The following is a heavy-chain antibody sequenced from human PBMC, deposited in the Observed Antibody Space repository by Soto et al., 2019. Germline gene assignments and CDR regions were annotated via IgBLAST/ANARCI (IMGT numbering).Heavy chain of an antibody. CDR3: AKVMPTHIVVVVAASYFDY. CDR1: GFTFSSYA. V-gene: IGHV3-23*01. Sequence: GGSLRLSCAASGFTFSSYAMSWVRQAPGKGLEWVSAISGSGGSTYYADSVKGRFTISRDNSKNTLYLQMNSLRAEDTAVYYCAKVMPTHIVVVVAASYFDYWGQGTLVTVSS. J-gene: IGHJ4*02. CDR2: ISGSGGST. D-gene: IGHD2-15*01.